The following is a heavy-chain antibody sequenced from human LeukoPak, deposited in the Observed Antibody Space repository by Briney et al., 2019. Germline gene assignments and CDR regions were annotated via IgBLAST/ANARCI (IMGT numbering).Heavy chain of an antibody. CDR1: GFTFSSYS. Sequence: GGSLRLSCAASGFTFSSYSMNWVRRAPGKGLEWVSYISSSSSTIYYADSVKGRFTISRDNAKNSLYLQMNSLRDEDTAVYYCARPWNYYYYYGMDVWGQGTTVTVSS. CDR2: ISSSSSTI. D-gene: IGHD1-1*01. J-gene: IGHJ6*02. CDR3: ARPWNYYYYYGMDV. V-gene: IGHV3-48*02.